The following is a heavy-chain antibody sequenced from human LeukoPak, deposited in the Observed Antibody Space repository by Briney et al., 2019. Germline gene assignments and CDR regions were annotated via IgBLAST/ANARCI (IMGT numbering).Heavy chain of an antibody. CDR1: GYTFTGYY. J-gene: IGHJ3*02. CDR2: ISAYNGNT. D-gene: IGHD6-13*01. V-gene: IGHV1-18*04. CDR3: ARGTQQLVRRNAFDI. Sequence: ASVKVSCKASGYTFTGYYMHWVRQAPGQGLEWMGWISAYNGNTNYAQKLQGRVTMTTDTSTSTAYMELRSLRSDDTAVYYCARGTQQLVRRNAFDIWGQGTMVTVSS.